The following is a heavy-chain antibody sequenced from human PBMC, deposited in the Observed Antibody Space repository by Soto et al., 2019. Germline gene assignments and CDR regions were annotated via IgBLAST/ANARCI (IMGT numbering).Heavy chain of an antibody. CDR1: GFTFSTYA. D-gene: IGHD6-19*01. Sequence: QVHLVESGGGVVQPGKSLRLSCAASGFTFSTYAIHWVRQAPGKGLEWVAMISSDGSNKYYADSVKGRFTISRDNSENTLWLQMNSLRREDTAVYYCARPRFISAPNNRFVPWGQGTLVTVSS. J-gene: IGHJ5*02. V-gene: IGHV3-30-3*01. CDR3: ARPRFISAPNNRFVP. CDR2: ISSDGSNK.